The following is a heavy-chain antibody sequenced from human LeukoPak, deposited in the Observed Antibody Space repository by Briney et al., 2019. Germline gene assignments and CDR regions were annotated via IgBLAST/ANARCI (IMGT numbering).Heavy chain of an antibody. CDR1: GGPFSGYY. CDR3: ARRRYFDY. V-gene: IGHV4-34*01. J-gene: IGHJ4*02. Sequence: PSETLSLTCAVYGGPFSGYYWSWIRQPPGKGLEWIGEINHSGSTNYNPSLKSRVTISVDTSKNQFSLKLSSVTAADTAVYYCARRRYFDYWGQGTLVTVSS. CDR2: INHSGST.